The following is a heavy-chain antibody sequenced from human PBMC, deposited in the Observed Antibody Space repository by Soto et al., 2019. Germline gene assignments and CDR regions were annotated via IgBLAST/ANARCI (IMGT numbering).Heavy chain of an antibody. CDR2: ISAYNGNT. D-gene: IGHD3-10*01. Sequence: QVPLVQSGAEVKKPGASVKVSCKASGYTFTSYGISWVRQAPGQGLEWMGWISAYNGNTNYAQKLQGRVTMTTDTSTSTAYMELRSLRSDDTAVYYCATDDRDYYGSGVRGIDYWGQGTLVTVSS. CDR3: ATDDRDYYGSGVRGIDY. J-gene: IGHJ4*02. CDR1: GYTFTSYG. V-gene: IGHV1-18*01.